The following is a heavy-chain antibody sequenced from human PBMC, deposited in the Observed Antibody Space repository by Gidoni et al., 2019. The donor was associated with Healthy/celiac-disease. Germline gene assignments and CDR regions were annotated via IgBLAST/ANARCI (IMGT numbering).Heavy chain of an antibody. D-gene: IGHD4-17*01. CDR2: ISSSSSYT. J-gene: IGHJ3*02. V-gene: IGHV3-11*05. CDR3: ARSSGGDYADYAFDI. Sequence: QVQLVESGGGLVKPGGSLRLSCAASGFTFRDYYMSWIRQAPGKGLEWVSYISSSSSYTNYADSVKGRFTIARDNAKNSLYLQMNSLRAEDTAVYYCARSSGGDYADYAFDIWGQGTMVTVFS. CDR1: GFTFRDYY.